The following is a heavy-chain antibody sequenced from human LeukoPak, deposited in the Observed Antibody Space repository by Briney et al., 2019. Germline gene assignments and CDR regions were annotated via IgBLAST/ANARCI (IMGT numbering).Heavy chain of an antibody. CDR2: ISNDGDTK. J-gene: IGHJ4*02. V-gene: IGHV3-30-3*01. Sequence: GGSLRLSCAAPGFTFNTHTMHWVRQAPGKGLEWVAVISNDGDTKFYADSVKGRFTISRDNSKNSLYLQVNRVRPEDTALFYCARGGETASTGWAMIDYWGQGSLVTVSS. D-gene: IGHD3-16*01. CDR3: ARGGETASTGWAMIDY. CDR1: GFTFNTHT.